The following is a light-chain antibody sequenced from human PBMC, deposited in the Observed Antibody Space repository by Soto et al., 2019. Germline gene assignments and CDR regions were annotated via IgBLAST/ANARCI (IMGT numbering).Light chain of an antibody. J-gene: IGKJ1*01. CDR2: AAS. CDR3: QQYSTYPRT. Sequence: AIRMTQSPSSFSASTGDRVTITCRASQGISSYLAWYQQKPGKAPKLLIYAASTLQSGVPSRFSGSGSGTDFTLIIICLHSEDFAIYYGQQYSTYPRTFGQGTSMDIK. CDR1: QGISSY. V-gene: IGKV1-8*01.